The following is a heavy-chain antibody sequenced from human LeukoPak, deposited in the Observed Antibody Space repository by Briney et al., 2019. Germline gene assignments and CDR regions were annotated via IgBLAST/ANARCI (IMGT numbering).Heavy chain of an antibody. CDR2: INPSGGST. V-gene: IGHV1-46*01. Sequence: ASVKVSCKASGYTFTSYYMHWVRQAPGQGLEWMGIINPSGGSTSYAQKFQGRVTMTRDMSTSTVYMELSRLRSDDTAVYYCARNLRAAVIAYDYWGQGTLVTVSS. CDR3: ARNLRAAVIAYDY. CDR1: GYTFTSYY. D-gene: IGHD2-2*01. J-gene: IGHJ4*02.